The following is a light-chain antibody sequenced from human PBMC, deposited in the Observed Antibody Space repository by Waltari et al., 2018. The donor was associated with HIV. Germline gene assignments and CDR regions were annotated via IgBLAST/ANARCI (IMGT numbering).Light chain of an antibody. CDR3: AAWDDSLNGVV. J-gene: IGLJ2*01. Sequence: QSVLTQPPSASGTPGQRVTISCSGSSSNIGSNAVNWYQQLPGTAPKLLIYSINERASGVPDRFSVSKSATSASLAISGLQSEDEADYHCAAWDDSLNGVVFGGGTKLTVL. CDR2: SIN. CDR1: SSNIGSNA. V-gene: IGLV1-44*01.